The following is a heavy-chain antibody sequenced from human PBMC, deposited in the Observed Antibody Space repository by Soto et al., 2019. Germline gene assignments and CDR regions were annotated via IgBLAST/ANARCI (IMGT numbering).Heavy chain of an antibody. J-gene: IGHJ4*02. CDR3: ARYSGKYQGPIDY. Sequence: QVQLVESGGGVVQPGRSLRLSCAASGFTFSHYGIHWVRQAPGKGLEWLAVISYDGSNKHYADSVKGRFTVSRDNSKNTLYLQRNSLRADYTAVYFCARYSGKYQGPIDYWGQGTLVTVSS. CDR1: GFTFSHYG. CDR2: ISYDGSNK. V-gene: IGHV3-30*03. D-gene: IGHD1-26*01.